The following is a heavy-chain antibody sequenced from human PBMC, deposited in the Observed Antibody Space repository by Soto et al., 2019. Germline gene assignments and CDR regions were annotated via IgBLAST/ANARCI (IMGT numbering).Heavy chain of an antibody. Sequence: QVQLVQSGAELKKPGSSVKVSCKASGGTFSTYAISWVRQAPGQGLEWMGGFVPVLRTAKYARNLQDRVTITADDSTSTTYMELYRVRSDDTAVYYCANVYSDLYYHYYCMDVRGQGTTVTVSS. CDR3: ANVYSDLYYHYYCMDV. D-gene: IGHD4-17*01. CDR1: GGTFSTYA. CDR2: FVPVLRTA. V-gene: IGHV1-69*01. J-gene: IGHJ6*02.